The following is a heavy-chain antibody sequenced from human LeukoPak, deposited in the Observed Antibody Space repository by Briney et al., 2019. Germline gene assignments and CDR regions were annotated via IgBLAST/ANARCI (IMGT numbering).Heavy chain of an antibody. CDR3: ARWRYSGYEGFDY. D-gene: IGHD5-12*01. J-gene: IGHJ4*02. Sequence: GGSLRLSCAASGFTVSSNYMSWVRQAPGKGLEWVSVIYSGGSTYYADSVKGRFTISRDNSKNTLYLQMNSLRAEDTAVYYCARWRYSGYEGFDYWGQGTLVAVSS. CDR1: GFTVSSNY. V-gene: IGHV3-53*01. CDR2: IYSGGST.